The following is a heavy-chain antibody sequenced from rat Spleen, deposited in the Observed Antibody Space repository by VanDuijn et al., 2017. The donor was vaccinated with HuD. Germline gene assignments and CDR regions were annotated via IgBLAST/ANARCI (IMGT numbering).Heavy chain of an antibody. CDR2: ISTGGGIT. CDR3: VRDDNNYFDY. J-gene: IGHJ2*01. Sequence: EVQLVESGGGLVQPGRSLKLSCAASGFTFSDYYMAWVRQAPTKGLECVAYISTGGGITYYRDSVKGRFTISRDNAKNTQYLQMDSLRSEDTATYYCVRDDNNYFDYWGQGVMVTVSS. CDR1: GFTFSDYY. D-gene: IGHD1-10*01. V-gene: IGHV5S23*01.